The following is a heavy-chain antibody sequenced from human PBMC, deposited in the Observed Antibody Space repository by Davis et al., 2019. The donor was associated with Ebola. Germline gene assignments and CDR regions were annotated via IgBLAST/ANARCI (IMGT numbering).Heavy chain of an antibody. J-gene: IGHJ4*02. CDR3: VRPPSYDTTGRLRDF. CDR2: IYPGDSDT. V-gene: IGHV5-51*01. CDR1: GFTFTTYW. Sequence: GESLKISCQASGFTFTTYWIGWVRQMPGKGLEWMGIIYPGDSDTKYSPSFQGQVTISADKSFSTAYLQWSSLKASDTAMYYCVRPPSYDTTGRLRDFWGQGTLVTVSS. D-gene: IGHD3-22*01.